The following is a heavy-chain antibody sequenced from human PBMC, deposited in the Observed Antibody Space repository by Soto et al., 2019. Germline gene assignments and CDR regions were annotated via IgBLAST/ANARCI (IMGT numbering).Heavy chain of an antibody. V-gene: IGHV3-23*01. Sequence: EVQLLESGGGLVQPGGSLRLSCAASGFTFSSYAMSWVRQAPGKGLEWVSAMSGSGGSTYYADSVKGRFTISRDNSKNLLYLQMNSLIAEDTAVYYCAKGIGSSSNSCYTFDYWGKGTRVTVST. J-gene: IGHJ4*02. D-gene: IGHD2-2*02. CDR3: AKGIGSSSNSCYTFDY. CDR2: MSGSGGST. CDR1: GFTFSSYA.